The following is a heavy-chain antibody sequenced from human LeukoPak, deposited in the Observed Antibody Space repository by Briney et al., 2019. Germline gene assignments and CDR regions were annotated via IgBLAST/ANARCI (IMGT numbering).Heavy chain of an antibody. CDR1: GGSFSGYY. J-gene: IGHJ4*02. Sequence: SETLSLTCAVYGGSFSGYYWSWIRQPPGKGLEWIGEINHSGSTNYNPSLKSRVTISVDTSKNQFSLKLSSVTAADTAVCYCARDPYSSSWYGDGDCWGQGTLVTVSS. D-gene: IGHD6-13*01. CDR2: INHSGST. CDR3: ARDPYSSSWYGDGDC. V-gene: IGHV4-34*01.